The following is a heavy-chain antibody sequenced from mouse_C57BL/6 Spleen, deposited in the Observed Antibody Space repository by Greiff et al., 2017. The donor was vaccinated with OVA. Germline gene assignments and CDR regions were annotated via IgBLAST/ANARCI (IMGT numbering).Heavy chain of an antibody. CDR3: ARPSDEAFAY. D-gene: IGHD3-2*02. J-gene: IGHJ3*01. CDR2: INPNNGGT. V-gene: IGHV1-26*01. Sequence: EVQLQQSGPELVKPGASVKISCKASGYTFTDYYMNWVKQSHGQSLEWIGDINPNNGGTCYNQKFKGKATLTVDKSSSTAYMELRSLTSEASAVYYCARPSDEAFAYWGQGTRVTVSA. CDR1: GYTFTDYY.